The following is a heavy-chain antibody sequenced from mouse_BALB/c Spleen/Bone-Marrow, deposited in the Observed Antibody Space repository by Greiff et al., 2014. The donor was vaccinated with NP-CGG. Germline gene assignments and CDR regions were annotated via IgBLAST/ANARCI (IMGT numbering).Heavy chain of an antibody. CDR1: GYTFTSYT. V-gene: IGHV1-4*01. D-gene: IGHD1-1*01. CDR3: ARCYYGSSNAMDY. Sequence: QVQLQQSGAELARPGASVKMSCKASGYTFTSYTMHWVKQRPGQGLEWIGYINPSSGYTNYNQKFEDKATLTADKSSSTAYMQLSSLTSEDSAVYYCARCYYGSSNAMDYWGQGTSVTVSS. J-gene: IGHJ4*01. CDR2: INPSSGYT.